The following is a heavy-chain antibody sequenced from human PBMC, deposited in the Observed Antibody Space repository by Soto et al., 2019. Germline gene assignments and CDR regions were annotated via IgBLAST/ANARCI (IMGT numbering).Heavy chain of an antibody. J-gene: IGHJ4*02. D-gene: IGHD3-10*01. CDR1: GFTFSHYS. CDR3: ANKFPFGSGTYLFYFDS. CDR2: ISGSAIST. Sequence: HPGGSLRLSCAASGFTFSHYSMSWVRQAPGKGPEWVSTISGSAISTYYADSVKGRFTISRDNSKNTLFLQMNSLRAEDTAIYFCANKFPFGSGTYLFYFDSWGQGTLVTVSS. V-gene: IGHV3-23*01.